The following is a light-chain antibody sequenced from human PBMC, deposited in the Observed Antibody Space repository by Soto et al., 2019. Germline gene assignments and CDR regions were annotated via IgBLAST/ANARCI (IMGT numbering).Light chain of an antibody. Sequence: IVLTQSPGTLSLSPWERATLSCRASQSVSSSYLAWYQQKPGQAPRLLIYGASTRATGIPDRFSGGGSGTDFTLTITRVEPEDFAVYYCQQYRSSPPSITFGQGTRLEI. CDR3: QQYRSSPPSIT. CDR1: QSVSSSY. J-gene: IGKJ5*01. CDR2: GAS. V-gene: IGKV3-20*01.